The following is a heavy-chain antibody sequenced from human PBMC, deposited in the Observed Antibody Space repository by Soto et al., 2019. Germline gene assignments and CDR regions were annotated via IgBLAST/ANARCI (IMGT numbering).Heavy chain of an antibody. D-gene: IGHD3-22*01. CDR2: IYWDDDK. Sequence: QITLKESGPTLVKPTQTLTLTCTFSGFSLSTSGVGVGWIRQPPGKALEWLALIYWDDDKRYSPSLKSRLTITKDTSKNQVVLTMTNMDPVDTATYYCAYRRSGRSGYSDAFDIWGQGTMVTVSS. CDR3: AYRRSGRSGYSDAFDI. CDR1: GFSLSTSGVG. J-gene: IGHJ3*02. V-gene: IGHV2-5*02.